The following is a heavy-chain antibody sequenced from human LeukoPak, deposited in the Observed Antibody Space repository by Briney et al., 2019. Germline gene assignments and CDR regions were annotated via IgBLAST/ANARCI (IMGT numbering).Heavy chain of an antibody. CDR3: ARWVSDYGDYVPQPDYYYYGMDV. V-gene: IGHV1-69*04. D-gene: IGHD4-17*01. J-gene: IGHJ6*02. CDR1: GGTFSSYA. Sequence: GASVKVSCKVSGGTFSSYAISWVRQAPGQGLEWMGRIIPILGIANYAQKFQGRVTITADKSTSTAYMELSSLRSEDTAVYYCARWVSDYGDYVPQPDYYYYGMDVWGQGTTVTVSS. CDR2: IIPILGIA.